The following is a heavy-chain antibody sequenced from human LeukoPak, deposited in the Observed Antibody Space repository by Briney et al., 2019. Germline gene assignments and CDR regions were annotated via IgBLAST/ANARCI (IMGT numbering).Heavy chain of an antibody. V-gene: IGHV1-69*05. J-gene: IGHJ5*02. D-gene: IGHD2-2*02. CDR3: ARENAVVVPAAILWFDP. CDR1: GGTFSSYA. CDR2: IIPIFGTA. Sequence: SVKVFCRASGGTFSSYAISWVRHAPGQGLEEMGGIIPIFGTANYAQKFQGRVTITTDESTSTAYMELSRLRSEDTAVYYCARENAVVVPAAILWFDPWGQGTLVTVSS.